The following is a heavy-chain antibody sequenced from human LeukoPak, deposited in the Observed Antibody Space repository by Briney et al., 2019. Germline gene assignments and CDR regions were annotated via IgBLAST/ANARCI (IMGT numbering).Heavy chain of an antibody. CDR2: ISSSSSYI. J-gene: IGHJ4*02. Sequence: GGSLRLSCAASGFTVSSNYMSWVRQAPGKGLEWVSSISSSSSYIYYADSVKGRFTISRDNAENSLYLQMNSLRAEDTAVYYCATVLRYFDWFFDYWGQGTLVTVSS. CDR1: GFTVSSNY. V-gene: IGHV3-21*01. D-gene: IGHD3-9*01. CDR3: ATVLRYFDWFFDY.